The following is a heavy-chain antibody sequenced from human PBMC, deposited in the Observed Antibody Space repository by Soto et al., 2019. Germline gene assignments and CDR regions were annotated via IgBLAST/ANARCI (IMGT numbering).Heavy chain of an antibody. D-gene: IGHD3-9*01. J-gene: IGHJ4*02. CDR3: ASAGIKLFRLVPPSDY. CDR2: TFYRSKWYN. V-gene: IGHV6-1*01. Sequence: LSQTLSPTCAISGDSVSSDRVAWNWIRQSPSRGLEWLGRTFYRSKWYNDYSVSFKGRVTINPDTSKNHFSLQLNSVTPEDTAVYYCASAGIKLFRLVPPSDYRCEATPVTLS. CDR1: GDSVSSDRVA.